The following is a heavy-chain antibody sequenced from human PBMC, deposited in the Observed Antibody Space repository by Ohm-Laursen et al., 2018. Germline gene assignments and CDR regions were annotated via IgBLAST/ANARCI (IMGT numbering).Heavy chain of an antibody. CDR2: VYYSGTT. Sequence: SDTLSLTCTVSGGSISNYYWSWIRQPPGKGLEWIGFVYYSGTTNYNPSLKSRVTISVDTSKNQLSLKLKSVTAADTAVYYCARGRPADYWGQGTLVTVSS. D-gene: IGHD1-26*01. CDR3: ARGRPADY. V-gene: IGHV4-59*08. J-gene: IGHJ4*02. CDR1: GGSISNYY.